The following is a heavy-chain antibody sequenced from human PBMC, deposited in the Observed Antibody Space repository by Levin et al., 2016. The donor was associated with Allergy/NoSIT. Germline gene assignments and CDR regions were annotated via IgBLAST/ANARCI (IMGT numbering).Heavy chain of an antibody. Sequence: SETLSLTCAVSGGSISSSNWWSWVRQPPGKGLEWIGEIYHSGSTNYNPSLKSRVTISVDKSKNQFSLKLSSVTAADTAVYYCARLLGYCSGGSCHARYYYYYYGMDVWGRRDHGHRLL. D-gene: IGHD2-15*01. CDR3: ARLLGYCSGGSCHARYYYYYYGMDV. V-gene: IGHV4-4*02. J-gene: IGHJ6*02. CDR1: GGSISSSNW. CDR2: IYHSGST.